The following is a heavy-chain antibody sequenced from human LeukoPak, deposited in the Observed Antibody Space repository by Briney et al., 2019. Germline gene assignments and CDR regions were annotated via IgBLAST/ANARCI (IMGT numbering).Heavy chain of an antibody. CDR1: GFTFGSYC. CDR3: AKDQKAYDFWSGPIYYYYGMDV. Sequence: GGSLRLSCAASGFTFGSYCMHWVRQPPDRGREWVAVISYVGSNKYYADSVNGRFTISRDNSKNTLYLQMNSLRAEDTAVYYCAKDQKAYDFWSGPIYYYYGMDVWGQGTTVTVSS. CDR2: ISYVGSNK. J-gene: IGHJ6*02. V-gene: IGHV3-30*18. D-gene: IGHD3-3*01.